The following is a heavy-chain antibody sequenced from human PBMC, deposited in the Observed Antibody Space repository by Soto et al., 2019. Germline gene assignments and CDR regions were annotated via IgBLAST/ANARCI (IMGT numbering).Heavy chain of an antibody. V-gene: IGHV4-59*08. CDR2: IHYTGST. J-gene: IGHJ3*02. CDR3: ARHLRVGAGIALDI. D-gene: IGHD1-26*01. Sequence: LSSAVSNGCSSQNCSCFVLRSPGKGLEWIGYIHYTGSTSYNPSLKSRVRLSVDTSTNHLSLHLSSVTAADTAVYFCARHLRVGAGIALDIWGQGTTVTFS. CDR1: NGCSSQNC.